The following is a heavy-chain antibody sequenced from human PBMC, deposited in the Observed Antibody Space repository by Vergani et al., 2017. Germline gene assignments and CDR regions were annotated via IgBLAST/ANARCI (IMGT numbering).Heavy chain of an antibody. CDR1: GGSISSYY. CDR2: IYYSGST. CDR3: ARIDFWSGYYPNWFDP. V-gene: IGHV4-59*01. D-gene: IGHD3-3*01. Sequence: QVQLQESGPGLVKPSQTLSLTCTVSGGSISSYYWSRIRQPPGKGLEWIGYIYYSGSTNYNPSLKSRVTISVDTSKNQFSLKLSSVTAADTAVYYCARIDFWSGYYPNWFDPWGQGTLVTVSS. J-gene: IGHJ5*02.